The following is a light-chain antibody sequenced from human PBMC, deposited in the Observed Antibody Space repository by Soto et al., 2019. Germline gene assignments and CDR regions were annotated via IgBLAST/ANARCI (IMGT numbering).Light chain of an antibody. CDR1: QGIRND. J-gene: IGKJ1*01. Sequence: DVRRTQSPSSLSASVGGGVTITCRASQGIRNDLGWYQQKPGKAPKLLIYKASTLKSGVPSRFSGSGSGTEFTLTISSLQPDDFATYYCQHYNSYSEAFGQGTKVDTK. V-gene: IGKV1-5*03. CDR3: QHYNSYSEA. CDR2: KAS.